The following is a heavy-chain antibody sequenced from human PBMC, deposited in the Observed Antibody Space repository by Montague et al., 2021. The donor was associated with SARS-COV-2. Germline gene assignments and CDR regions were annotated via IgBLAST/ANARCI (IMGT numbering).Heavy chain of an antibody. Sequence: CAISGDSDGVKGPARKWEEQSPERQPQQQGGSCYRSKWYNDYAVSVKSRITINPDTSKNQISLQLNSVTPEDTAVYYCARTSASSDHWGQGTLVTVSS. CDR1: GDSDGVKGPA. J-gene: IGHJ4*02. D-gene: IGHD1-26*01. CDR3: ARTSASSDH. V-gene: IGHV6-1*01. CDR2: SCYRSKWYN.